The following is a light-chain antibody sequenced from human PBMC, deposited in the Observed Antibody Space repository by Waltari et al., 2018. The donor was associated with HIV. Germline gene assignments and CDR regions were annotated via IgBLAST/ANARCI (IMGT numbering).Light chain of an antibody. Sequence: QSALPHPAPVSGPPGQPIPISCTGTSSDARGYNYVSWYQQHPGKAPTLMIYEVSNRQSGGSHRFFGSNSGSSASQTISGLQAEDEDDYYCSSYTSSSTRVFGGGTKLTVL. V-gene: IGLV2-14*01. CDR2: EVS. J-gene: IGLJ2*01. CDR3: SSYTSSSTRV. CDR1: SSDARGYNY.